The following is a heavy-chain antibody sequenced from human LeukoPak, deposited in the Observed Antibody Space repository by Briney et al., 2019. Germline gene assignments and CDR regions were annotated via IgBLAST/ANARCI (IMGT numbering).Heavy chain of an antibody. CDR3: ARGIQLWLPYAHFDY. CDR1: GYTFTSYG. J-gene: IGHJ4*02. CDR2: ISAYNGNT. V-gene: IGHV1-18*01. D-gene: IGHD5-18*01. Sequence: GASVTVSCMASGYTFTSYGISWVRQARGQGLEGMGWISAYNGNTNYAQKLQGRVTMTTDTSTRTAYMELRSLRSDDAAVYYCARGIQLWLPYAHFDYWGQGTLVTVSS.